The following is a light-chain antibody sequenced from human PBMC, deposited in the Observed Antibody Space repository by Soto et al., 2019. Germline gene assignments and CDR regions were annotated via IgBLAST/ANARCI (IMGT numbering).Light chain of an antibody. V-gene: IGLV2-14*03. CDR1: SSDVGAYNY. Sequence: QSALTQPASVSGSPGESITISCTGTSSDVGAYNYVSWYQQHPGKAPKLMIYDVSNRPSGVSNRFSGSKSGNTASLTISGLQAEDEADYYCSSYTSTNSLFGGGTKLTVL. CDR3: SSYTSTNSL. CDR2: DVS. J-gene: IGLJ2*01.